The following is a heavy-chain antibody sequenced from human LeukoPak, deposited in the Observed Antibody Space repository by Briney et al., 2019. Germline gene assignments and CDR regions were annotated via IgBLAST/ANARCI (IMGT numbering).Heavy chain of an antibody. CDR3: ARVRDDYFFDY. D-gene: IGHD3-3*01. Sequence: PSETLSLTCTVSGDSITTSGCYWSWIRRHPGAGLEWIAYIHYIGNTYYNPSLESRVTMSIDTSSNQFSLNVASVTAADTAVYFCARVRDDYFFDYWGQGILVTVSS. CDR1: GDSITTSGCY. J-gene: IGHJ4*02. V-gene: IGHV4-31*03. CDR2: IHYIGNT.